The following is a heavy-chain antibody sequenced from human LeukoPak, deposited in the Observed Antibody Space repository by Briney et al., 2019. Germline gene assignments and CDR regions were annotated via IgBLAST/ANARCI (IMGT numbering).Heavy chain of an antibody. J-gene: IGHJ4*01. CDR3: ARDGNYRFDY. D-gene: IGHD3-16*02. Sequence: TGRSLKLSCAASGFTFSSYGMHWVRQAPGKGLEWVAVIWYDGSKPYYADSVKGRFTISRDSSKKTLFLQMNSLRAEDTAVYYCARDGNYRFDYWGHGTLVTVSS. CDR1: GFTFSSYG. CDR2: IWYDGSKP. V-gene: IGHV3-33*01.